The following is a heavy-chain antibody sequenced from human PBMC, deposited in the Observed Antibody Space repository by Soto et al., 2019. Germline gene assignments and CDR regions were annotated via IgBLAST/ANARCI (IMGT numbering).Heavy chain of an antibody. CDR1: GFTFDDCA. CDR2: ISWDSATV. CDR3: VQGRYPTMATPLDH. D-gene: IGHD3-9*01. J-gene: IGHJ5*02. Sequence: LRLSCSASGFTFDDCAMHWVRQAPGKGPEWVSGISWDSATVGYAESVKGRFTITRDDAKNSLYLQMDSLRREDTALYYCVQGRYPTMATPLDHWGQGTLVTVSS. V-gene: IGHV3-9*01.